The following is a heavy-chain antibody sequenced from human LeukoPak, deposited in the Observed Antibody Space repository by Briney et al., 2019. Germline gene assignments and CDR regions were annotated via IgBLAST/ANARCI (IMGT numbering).Heavy chain of an antibody. J-gene: IGHJ6*02. CDR1: GGSISSYY. Sequence: PSETLSLTCTVSGGSISSYYWSWIRQPPGKGLEWIGYYIYYSGSTNYNPSLKSRVTISVDTSKNQFSLKLSSVTAVDTAVYYCARGLRVTNYYYYGMDVWGQGTTVTVSS. V-gene: IGHV4-59*01. CDR2: YIYYSGST. D-gene: IGHD2-21*02. CDR3: ARGLRVTNYYYYGMDV.